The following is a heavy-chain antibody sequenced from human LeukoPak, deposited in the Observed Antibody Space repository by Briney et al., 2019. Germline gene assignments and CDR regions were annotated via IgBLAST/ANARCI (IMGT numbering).Heavy chain of an antibody. CDR3: ARDIAVAGYFDY. CDR1: VGTLSRYA. CDR2: IIPLFGTA. V-gene: IGHV1-69*13. Sequence: SVRVSCKPSVGTLSRYAISWVRQAPGQALEWMGGIIPLFGTANYAQKFQARVTITADDSTSTAYMELSSLRSEDTAVYYCARDIAVAGYFDYWGQGTLVTVSS. D-gene: IGHD6-19*01. J-gene: IGHJ4*02.